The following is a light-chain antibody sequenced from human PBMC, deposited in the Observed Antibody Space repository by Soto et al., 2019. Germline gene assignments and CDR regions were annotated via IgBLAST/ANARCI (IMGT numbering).Light chain of an antibody. CDR1: SSDVGSYNL. J-gene: IGLJ1*01. Sequence: QSALTQPASVSGSPGQSITISCTGTSSDVGSYNLVSWYQQHPGKAPKLMIYEVSKRPSGVSNRSSGSKSGNTASLTISGLQAEDEADYYCCSYAGSSTPSVFGIGTKVTVL. V-gene: IGLV2-23*02. CDR2: EVS. CDR3: CSYAGSSTPSV.